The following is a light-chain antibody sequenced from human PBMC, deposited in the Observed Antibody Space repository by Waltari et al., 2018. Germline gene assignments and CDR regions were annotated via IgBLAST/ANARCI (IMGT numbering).Light chain of an antibody. Sequence: QLVLTQSPSASASLGAPVKLTCTLSSEHSSYAIAGHQQQPEKGPRYLMKVNSDGSHIKGDGIPARFSGSSSGAERYLTISSLQSEDEADYYCQTWGTGFRVFGGGTKLTVL. CDR1: SEHSSYA. V-gene: IGLV4-69*01. CDR2: VNSDGSH. J-gene: IGLJ3*02. CDR3: QTWGTGFRV.